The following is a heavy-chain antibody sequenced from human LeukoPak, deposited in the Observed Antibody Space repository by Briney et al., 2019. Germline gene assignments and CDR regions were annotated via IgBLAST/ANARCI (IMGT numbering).Heavy chain of an antibody. CDR3: ARSDLATITAGPFEY. V-gene: IGHV1-18*01. CDR1: GYTFSTYG. Sequence: GASVKVSCKASGYTFSTYGITWVRQARGQGLEWMGWISGHQGNKKYAQNFQGRVTMTIDTSTSTAYMDLRSLRSDDTAIYFCARSDLATITAGPFEYWGQGTLVAVSS. CDR2: ISGHQGNK. D-gene: IGHD5-12*01. J-gene: IGHJ4*02.